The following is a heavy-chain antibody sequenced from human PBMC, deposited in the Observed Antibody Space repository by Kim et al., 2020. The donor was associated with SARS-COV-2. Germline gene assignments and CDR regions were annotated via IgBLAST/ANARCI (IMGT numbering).Heavy chain of an antibody. D-gene: IGHD2-15*01. Sequence: SETLSLTCTVSGYSISSGYYWGWIRQPPGKGLEWIGSIYHSGSTYYNPSLKSRVTISVDTSKNQFSLKLSSVTAADTAVYYCAREGVGGSCDYWGQGTLVTVSS. CDR3: AREGVGGSCDY. J-gene: IGHJ4*02. CDR2: IYHSGST. V-gene: IGHV4-38-2*02. CDR1: GYSISSGYY.